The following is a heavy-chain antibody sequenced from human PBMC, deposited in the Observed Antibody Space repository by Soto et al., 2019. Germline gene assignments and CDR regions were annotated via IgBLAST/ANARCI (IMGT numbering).Heavy chain of an antibody. Sequence: QVQLVQSGAEVKKPGSSVRVSCKASGGTFSSYAISWVRQAPGQGLEWMGGIIPIFDTADYAQKFQGRVTITADESTSTAYMELSSLTSEDTAVYYCATHPMATITYYSGMHVWGQGTTVTVSS. D-gene: IGHD5-12*01. CDR3: ATHPMATITYYSGMHV. CDR1: GGTFSSYA. J-gene: IGHJ6*02. CDR2: IIPIFDTA. V-gene: IGHV1-69*12.